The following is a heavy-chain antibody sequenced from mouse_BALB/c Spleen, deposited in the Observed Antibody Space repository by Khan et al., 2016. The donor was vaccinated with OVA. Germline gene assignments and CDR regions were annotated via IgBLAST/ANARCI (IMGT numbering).Heavy chain of an antibody. J-gene: IGHJ2*01. CDR3: ARRNYYGDYFDY. V-gene: IGHV3-2*02. CDR2: ISYSGGT. Sequence: EVELVESGPGLVKPSQSLSLTCTVTGYSITSGYAWNWIRQFPGNKLEWMGYISYSGGTSYNPSLKSRISITRDTSKNQFFLQLNSVTTEDTATYYCARRNYYGDYFDYWGQGTPLTVSS. CDR1: GYSITSGYA. D-gene: IGHD1-1*01.